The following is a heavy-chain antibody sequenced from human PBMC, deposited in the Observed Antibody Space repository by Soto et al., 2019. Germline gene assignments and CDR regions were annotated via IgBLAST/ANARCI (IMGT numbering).Heavy chain of an antibody. J-gene: IGHJ4*02. Sequence: QVKLQESGPGLATPSGTLSLTCAVSGVSISSCNWWTWVRQSPQRGLEYIGEIFHDGTANYYPSFERRVAISVDTSKNQFSLKLTSVPAADTAIYFCARLVYDTRLNYMYFDFWGQGALVTVSS. CDR3: ARLVYDTRLNYMYFDF. D-gene: IGHD3-10*01. CDR1: GVSISSCNW. CDR2: IFHDGTA. V-gene: IGHV4-4*02.